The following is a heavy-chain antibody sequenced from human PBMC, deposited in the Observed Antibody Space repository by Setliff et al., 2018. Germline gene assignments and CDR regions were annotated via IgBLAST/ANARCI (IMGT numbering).Heavy chain of an antibody. CDR3: ARVRIVPYCMDV. Sequence: SETLSLTCTVSGGSIGSYYWTWIRQPAGRGMEWIGRIYTTGRTNFNPSLNRRVTMSLDKSKNQFSLKLSSVTAADSAVYFCARVRIVPYCMDVWGKGTTVTVSS. D-gene: IGHD2-15*01. CDR2: IYTTGRT. V-gene: IGHV4-4*07. CDR1: GGSIGSYY. J-gene: IGHJ6*03.